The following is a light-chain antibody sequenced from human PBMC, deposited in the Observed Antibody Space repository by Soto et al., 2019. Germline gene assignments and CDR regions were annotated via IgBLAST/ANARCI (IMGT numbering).Light chain of an antibody. CDR1: SSDVGGYNY. CDR3: SSYTSSSTLFYV. Sequence: QSVLTQPASVSGSPGQSITISCTGTSSDVGGYNYVSWYQQHPGKAPKLMIYDVSNRPSGVSNRFSGSKSGNTASLTNSGLQAEDEADYYCSSYTSSSTLFYVFGTGTKVTVL. CDR2: DVS. J-gene: IGLJ1*01. V-gene: IGLV2-14*01.